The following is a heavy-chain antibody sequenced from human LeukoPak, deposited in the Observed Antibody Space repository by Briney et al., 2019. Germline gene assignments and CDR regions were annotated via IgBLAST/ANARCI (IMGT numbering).Heavy chain of an antibody. J-gene: IGHJ6*02. CDR1: GGTFSSYA. V-gene: IGHV1-69*04. CDR3: ARDGRDWIQPKGYYYYGMDV. CDR2: VIPILGIA. Sequence: EASVKVSCKASGGTFSSYAISWVRPAPGEGLEWMLRVIPILGIANYAQKLQGRVTITADKSTSTAYMELSSLRSEDTAVYYCARDGRDWIQPKGYYYYGMDVWGQGTTVTVSS. D-gene: IGHD5-18*01.